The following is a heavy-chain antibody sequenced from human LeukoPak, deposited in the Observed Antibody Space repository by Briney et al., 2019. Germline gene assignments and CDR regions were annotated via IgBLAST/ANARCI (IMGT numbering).Heavy chain of an antibody. CDR3: VRPDRIFGVPAAFDA. Sequence: SVKVSCKASGGSFSDYPINWVRQAPGQGLEWLGGIIPKYSASNYAQAFQGRVAITADESTNTVYMEMSGLRPDDTAVYYCVRPDRIFGVPAAFDAWGQGTLVAVSS. V-gene: IGHV1-69*01. J-gene: IGHJ3*01. CDR1: GGSFSDYP. D-gene: IGHD3-3*02. CDR2: IIPKYSAS.